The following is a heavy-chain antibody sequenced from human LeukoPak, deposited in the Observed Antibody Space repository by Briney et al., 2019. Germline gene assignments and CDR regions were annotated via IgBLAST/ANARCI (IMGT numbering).Heavy chain of an antibody. V-gene: IGHV3-23*01. Sequence: GGSLRLSCAASGFTFSSYAMSWVRQAPGKGLEWVPAISGSGGSTYYADSVKGRFTISRDNSKNTLYLQMNSLRAEDTAVYYCAKVGVGCSSTSCYYYYGMDVWGQGTTVTVSS. CDR1: GFTFSSYA. J-gene: IGHJ6*02. CDR3: AKVGVGCSSTSCYYYYGMDV. CDR2: ISGSGGST. D-gene: IGHD2-2*01.